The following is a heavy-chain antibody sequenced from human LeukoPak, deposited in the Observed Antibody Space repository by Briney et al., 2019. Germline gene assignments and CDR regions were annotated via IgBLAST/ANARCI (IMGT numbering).Heavy chain of an antibody. Sequence: SGPTLVNPTQTHTLTCTFSGFSLSTRGVGAGWIRQPPAKALAWLALLYWDDDKRYSAALKSRLTITKDTSKNQVLLTMTNMDPVDTATYYCAHTGGIVGATPIFDYWGQGTLVSVSS. CDR2: LYWDDDK. CDR3: AHTGGIVGATPIFDY. V-gene: IGHV2-5*02. D-gene: IGHD1-26*01. CDR1: GFSLSTRGVG. J-gene: IGHJ4*02.